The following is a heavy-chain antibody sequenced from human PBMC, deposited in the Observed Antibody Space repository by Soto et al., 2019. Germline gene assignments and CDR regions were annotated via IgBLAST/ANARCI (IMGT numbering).Heavy chain of an antibody. Sequence: DVQLLESGGGLVQPGGSLRLSCAASGFAFRSDAMSWVRQTPGKGLEWVSAISGGGTSTYFADSVKGRFTISRDNSKNTLYLHMNSQGAEDTAVYYCAKYMSLGATFDSWGQGTLVIVSS. CDR2: ISGGGTST. D-gene: IGHD1-26*01. J-gene: IGHJ4*02. CDR1: GFAFRSDA. CDR3: AKYMSLGATFDS. V-gene: IGHV3-23*01.